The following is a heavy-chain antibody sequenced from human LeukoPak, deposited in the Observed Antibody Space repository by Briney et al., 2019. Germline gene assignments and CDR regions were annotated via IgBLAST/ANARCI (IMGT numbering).Heavy chain of an antibody. D-gene: IGHD2-2*01. CDR2: ISAYNGNT. CDR3: AAPFCSSTSCPRYYYYGMDV. J-gene: IGHJ6*02. CDR1: GYTFTSYD. Sequence: ASVKVSCKASGYTFTSYDINWVRQATGQGLEWMGWISAYNGNTNYAQKFQGRVTITADKSTSTAYMELSSLRSEDTAVYYCAAPFCSSTSCPRYYYYGMDVWGQGTTVTVSS. V-gene: IGHV1-18*01.